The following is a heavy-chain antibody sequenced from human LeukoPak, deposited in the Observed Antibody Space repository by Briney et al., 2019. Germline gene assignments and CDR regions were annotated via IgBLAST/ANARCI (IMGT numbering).Heavy chain of an antibody. J-gene: IGHJ4*02. CDR1: GVTFNNYA. CDR2: ISDSATT. CDR3: ARDDPYSGYDYDY. D-gene: IGHD5-12*01. Sequence: GGSLRLSCAASGVTFNNYASNWVRQPLGKGLERVSGISDSATTYYADSVKCRFTIYRDNAKNSLYLQMNSLRAEDTAFYYCARDDPYSGYDYDYWGRGVLVTVSS. V-gene: IGHV3-20*04.